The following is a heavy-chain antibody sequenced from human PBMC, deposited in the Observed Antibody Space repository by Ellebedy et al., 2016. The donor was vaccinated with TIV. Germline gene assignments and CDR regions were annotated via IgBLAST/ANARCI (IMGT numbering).Heavy chain of an antibody. CDR1: GYTLTELS. CDR3: ATGYGSGWGDY. Sequence: AASVKVSCKVSGYTLTELSMHWVRQAPGKGLEWMGGFDPEDGETIYAQKFQGRVTMTEDTSTDTAYMELSSLRSEETAGYYCATGYGSGWGDYWGQGTRVTVSS. D-gene: IGHD3-10*01. J-gene: IGHJ4*02. CDR2: FDPEDGET. V-gene: IGHV1-24*01.